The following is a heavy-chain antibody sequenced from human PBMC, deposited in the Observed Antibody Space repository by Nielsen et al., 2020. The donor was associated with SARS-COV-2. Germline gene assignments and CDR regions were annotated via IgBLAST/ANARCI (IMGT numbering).Heavy chain of an antibody. CDR2: ISGSGGST. Sequence: GESLKISCAASGFTFSSYAMSWVRQAPGKGLEWVSAISGSGGSTYYADSVKGRFTISRDNSKNTLCLQMNSLRAEDTAVYYCAKDRDGDYVRWFDPWGQGTLVTVSS. CDR1: GFTFSSYA. J-gene: IGHJ5*02. CDR3: AKDRDGDYVRWFDP. D-gene: IGHD4-17*01. V-gene: IGHV3-23*01.